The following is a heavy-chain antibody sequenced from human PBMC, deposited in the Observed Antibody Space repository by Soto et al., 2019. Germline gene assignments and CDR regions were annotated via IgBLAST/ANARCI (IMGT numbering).Heavy chain of an antibody. CDR2: IYWDDDK. D-gene: IGHD3-10*01. CDR3: AHMDIWGVYYGMDV. V-gene: IGHV2-5*02. J-gene: IGHJ6*02. CDR1: GFSLSTSGVG. Sequence: QITLKESGPTLVKPTQTLTLTCTFSGFSLSTSGVGVGWLRQPPGKALEWLALIYWDDDKRYSPSLKSRLTITKDTSKNQVVLTMTNMDPVDTATYYCAHMDIWGVYYGMDVWGQGTTVTVSS.